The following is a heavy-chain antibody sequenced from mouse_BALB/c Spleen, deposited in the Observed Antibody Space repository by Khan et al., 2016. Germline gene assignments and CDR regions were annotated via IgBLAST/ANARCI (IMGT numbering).Heavy chain of an antibody. CDR1: GYTFTSCW. J-gene: IGHJ2*01. V-gene: IGHV1S81*02. Sequence: QVQLQQPGTELVKPGASVQLSCKASGYTFTSCWIHWVKERPGQGLEWLGEINPSNGRTNYNGKFKSKATLTVDKSSNTADMQLRRLTSEDSAVYSCAKVAYSSSYTADYWGEGTTLTVTS. CDR3: AKVAYSSSYTADY. CDR2: INPSNGRT. D-gene: IGHD1-1*01.